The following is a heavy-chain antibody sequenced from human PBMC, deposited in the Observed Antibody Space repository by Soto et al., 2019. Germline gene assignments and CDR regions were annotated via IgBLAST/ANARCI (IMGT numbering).Heavy chain of an antibody. V-gene: IGHV4-4*02. Sequence: SETLSLTCAVSRASISGSNWWSWVRQPPGKGLEWIGEIYHDGSTNYNPSLKSRVSISVDKSKNHFSLKLTSVTAADTAVYYCATYSGSYRFDYWGQGSLVTVSS. CDR2: IYHDGST. CDR3: ATYSGSYRFDY. D-gene: IGHD1-26*01. J-gene: IGHJ4*02. CDR1: RASISGSNW.